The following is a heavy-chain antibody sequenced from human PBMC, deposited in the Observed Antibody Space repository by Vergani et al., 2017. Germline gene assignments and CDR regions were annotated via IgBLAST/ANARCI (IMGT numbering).Heavy chain of an antibody. CDR1: GGSISSYC. Sequence: QVQLQESGPGLVKPSETLSLTCTVSGGSISSYCWSWIRQPPGKGLEWIGYIYYSGSTNYNPSLKSRVTISVDTSKNQFSLKLSSVTAADTAVYYCASSRYFYWPTQDYFDYWGQGTLVTVSS. V-gene: IGHV4-59*01. CDR2: IYYSGST. J-gene: IGHJ4*02. CDR3: ASSRYFYWPTQDYFDY. D-gene: IGHD3-9*01.